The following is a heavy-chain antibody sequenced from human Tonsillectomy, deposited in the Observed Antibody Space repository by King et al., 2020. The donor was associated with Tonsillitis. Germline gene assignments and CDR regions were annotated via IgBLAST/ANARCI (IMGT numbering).Heavy chain of an antibody. D-gene: IGHD6-19*01. CDR1: GYSFANYW. Sequence: QLVQSGAEVRKPGESLKISCQGSGYSFANYWIGWVRQMPGKGLEWMGFINPADSYTKYSPSFQGQVTISADKSISTAYLQWSSLKTSDTAIYYCAKHRGAGLRGFLWVAGVSDSWGQGTLVTVSS. CDR3: AKHRGAGLRGFLWVAGVSDS. CDR2: INPADSYT. J-gene: IGHJ4*02. V-gene: IGHV5-51*01.